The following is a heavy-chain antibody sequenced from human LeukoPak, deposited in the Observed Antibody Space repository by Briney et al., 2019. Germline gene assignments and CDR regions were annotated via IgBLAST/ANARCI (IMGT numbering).Heavy chain of an antibody. CDR3: ARDDLNYYDSSGYYYGIF. V-gene: IGHV4-34*01. Sequence: SETLSLTCAVYGGSFSGYYWSWIRQPPGKGLEWIGSIYYSGSTYYNPSLKSRVTISVDTSKNQFSLKLSSVTAADTAVYYCARDDLNYYDSSGYYYGIFWGQGTLVTVSS. CDR1: GGSFSGYY. D-gene: IGHD3-22*01. J-gene: IGHJ4*02. CDR2: IYYSGST.